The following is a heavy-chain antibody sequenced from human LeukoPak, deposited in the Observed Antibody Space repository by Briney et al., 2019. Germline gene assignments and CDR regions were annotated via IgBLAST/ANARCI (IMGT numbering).Heavy chain of an antibody. J-gene: IGHJ4*02. CDR1: GGTFSSYA. V-gene: IGHV1-8*02. Sequence: ASVKVSCKASGGTFSSYAISWVRQAPGQGLEWMGWMNPNSGNTGYAQKFQGRVTMTRNTSISTAYMELSSLRSEDTAVYYCARFAAAAGNDYWGQGTLVTVSS. D-gene: IGHD6-13*01. CDR3: ARFAAAAGNDY. CDR2: MNPNSGNT.